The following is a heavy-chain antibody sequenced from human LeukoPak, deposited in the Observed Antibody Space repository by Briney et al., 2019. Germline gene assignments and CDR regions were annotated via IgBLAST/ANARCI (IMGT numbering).Heavy chain of an antibody. CDR2: IIPIFGTA. J-gene: IGHJ3*02. CDR1: GGTFSSYA. D-gene: IGHD4-17*01. V-gene: IGHV1-69*05. Sequence: GASVKVSCKASGGTFSSYAISWVRQAPGQGLEWMGGIIPIFGTANYAQKFQGRVTITTDESTSTAYMELSSLRSEDTAVYYCAGVRHDCGDYGAFDIWGQGTMVTVSS. CDR3: AGVRHDCGDYGAFDI.